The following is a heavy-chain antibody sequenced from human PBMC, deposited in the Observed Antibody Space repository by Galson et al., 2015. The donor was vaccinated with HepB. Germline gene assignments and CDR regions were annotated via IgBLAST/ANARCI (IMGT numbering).Heavy chain of an antibody. V-gene: IGHV3-15*01. J-gene: IGHJ4*02. CDR2: IKSKTDGGTT. CDR3: TTDMYTMMVVWVLIDY. Sequence: SLRLSCAASGFTFSNAWMSWVRQAPGKGLEWVGRIKSKTDGGTTDYAAPVKGRFTISRDDSKNTLYLQMNSLKTEDTAVYYCTTDMYTMMVVWVLIDYWGQGTLVTVSS. CDR1: GFTFSNAW. D-gene: IGHD3-22*01.